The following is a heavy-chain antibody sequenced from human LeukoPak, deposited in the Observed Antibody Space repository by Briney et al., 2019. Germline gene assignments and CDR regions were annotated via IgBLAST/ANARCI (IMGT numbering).Heavy chain of an antibody. D-gene: IGHD2-8*01. Sequence: SVKVSCKASGGTFSSYAISWVRQAPGQGLEWMGGIIPIFGTANYAQKFQGRVTITADESTSTAYMELSSLRSEDTAVYYCARVMAAASYNWFDPWGQGTQVTVSS. J-gene: IGHJ5*02. CDR1: GGTFSSYA. V-gene: IGHV1-69*13. CDR3: ARVMAAASYNWFDP. CDR2: IIPIFGTA.